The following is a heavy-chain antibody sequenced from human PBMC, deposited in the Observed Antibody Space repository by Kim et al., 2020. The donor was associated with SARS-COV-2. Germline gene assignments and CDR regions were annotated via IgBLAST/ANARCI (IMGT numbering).Heavy chain of an antibody. Sequence: GGSLRLSCRASGFTFNTYWMSWIRQAPGKGLEWVANIKPDGSVKNYVYSVKGRFTIYRDNAENSLYLQMNNLGVEDTGLYYCARDQPFGSAWGQGTMVTVSS. D-gene: IGHD3-16*01. CDR2: IKPDGSVK. CDR3: ARDQPFGSA. J-gene: IGHJ4*02. CDR1: GFTFNTYW. V-gene: IGHV3-7*01.